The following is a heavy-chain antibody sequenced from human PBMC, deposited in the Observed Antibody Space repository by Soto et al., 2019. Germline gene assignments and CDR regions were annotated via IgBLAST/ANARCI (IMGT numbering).Heavy chain of an antibody. D-gene: IGHD3-22*01. J-gene: IGHJ4*02. CDR1: GGSISSGGYS. CDR3: ASSKYDSPIPLYY. Sequence: QLQLQESGSGLVKPSQTLSLTCAVSGGSISSGGYSWSWIRQPPGKGLEWIGYNYHSGSTYYNPARKSRVTVAVDRSKNQFSLKLSAVTAADTAVYYCASSKYDSPIPLYYWGQGTLVTVSS. V-gene: IGHV4-30-2*01. CDR2: NYHSGST.